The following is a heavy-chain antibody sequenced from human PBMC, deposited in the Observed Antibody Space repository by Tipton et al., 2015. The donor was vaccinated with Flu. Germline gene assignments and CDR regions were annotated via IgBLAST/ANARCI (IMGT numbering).Heavy chain of an antibody. V-gene: IGHV4-4*07. CDR1: GGSISTSY. Sequence: GLVKPSETLSLTCTVAGGSISTSYWSWIRQPAGKGLEWIGRISTSGSTNYNASLESRVTLSRDTSKNHISLRLRSATAADTALYYCARDLRGYSGYTGGDAFDSWGQGTMVTVSS. D-gene: IGHD5-12*01. CDR2: ISTSGST. CDR3: ARDLRGYSGYTGGDAFDS. J-gene: IGHJ3*02.